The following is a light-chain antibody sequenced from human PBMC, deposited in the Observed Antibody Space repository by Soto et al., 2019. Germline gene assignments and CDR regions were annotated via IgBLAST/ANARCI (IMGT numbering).Light chain of an antibody. Sequence: QSALTQPASVSGSPGQSITISCTGTSSDIGADDFVSWYQHHPDKTPKLIIFEVTYRPTGISHRFSASKSGNTASLTISGLEAEDEAFYYCSSYRRTTFPHVVFGGGTQRPS. CDR3: SSYRRTTFPHVV. V-gene: IGLV2-14*01. CDR2: EVT. CDR1: SSDIGADDF. J-gene: IGLJ2*01.